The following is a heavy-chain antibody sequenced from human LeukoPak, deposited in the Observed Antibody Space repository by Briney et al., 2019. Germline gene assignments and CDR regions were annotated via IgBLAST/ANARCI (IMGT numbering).Heavy chain of an antibody. CDR3: ARATYYYDSSGYWYFDL. V-gene: IGHV4-61*02. CDR1: GGSIGSGSYY. J-gene: IGHJ2*01. D-gene: IGHD3-22*01. CDR2: IYTSGST. Sequence: SQTLSLTCTVSGGSIGSGSYYWSWIRQPAGKGLEWIGRIYTSGSTDYNPSLKSRVTISVDTSKNQFSLKLSSVTAADTAVYYCARATYYYDSSGYWYFDLWGRGTLVTVSS.